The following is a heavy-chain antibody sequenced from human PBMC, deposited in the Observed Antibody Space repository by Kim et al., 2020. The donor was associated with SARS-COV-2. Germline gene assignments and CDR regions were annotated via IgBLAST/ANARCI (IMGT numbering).Heavy chain of an antibody. CDR1: GFTFSSYA. J-gene: IGHJ6*02. V-gene: IGHV3-23*01. CDR2: ISGSGGST. Sequence: GGSLRLSCAASGFTFSSYAMSWVRQAPGKGLEWVSAISGSGGSTYYADSVKGRFTISRDNSKNTLYLQMNSLRAEDTAVYYCAKDSSPGRTYYGMDVWGQGTTVTVSS. D-gene: IGHD6-6*01. CDR3: AKDSSPGRTYYGMDV.